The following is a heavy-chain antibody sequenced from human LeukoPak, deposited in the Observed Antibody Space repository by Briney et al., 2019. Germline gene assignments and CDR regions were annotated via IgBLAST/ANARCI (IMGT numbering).Heavy chain of an antibody. CDR3: ARGYYDSSGDYAFDI. J-gene: IGHJ3*02. V-gene: IGHV4-4*07. CDR1: GGSISSYY. D-gene: IGHD3-22*01. Sequence: PSETLSLTCTVSGGSISSYYWSCIRQPAGKGLEWIGRIYTSGSTNYNPSLKSRVTMSVDTSKNQFSLKLSSVTAADTAVYYCARGYYDSSGDYAFDIWGQGTMVTVSS. CDR2: IYTSGST.